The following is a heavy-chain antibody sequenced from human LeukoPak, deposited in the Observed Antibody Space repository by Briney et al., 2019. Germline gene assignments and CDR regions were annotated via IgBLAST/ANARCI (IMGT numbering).Heavy chain of an antibody. CDR3: AKSPANWLDA. V-gene: IGHV3-23*01. CDR2: ISGSGDGT. J-gene: IGHJ5*02. CDR1: GFTSNNYA. Sequence: GGSLRLSCAASGFTSNNYAMSWVRQAPGKGLEWVSSISGSGDGTYYGDSVKGRFTISRDNSQRTLYLQMSSLRADDTAICYCAKSPANWLDAWGQGTLVTVSS.